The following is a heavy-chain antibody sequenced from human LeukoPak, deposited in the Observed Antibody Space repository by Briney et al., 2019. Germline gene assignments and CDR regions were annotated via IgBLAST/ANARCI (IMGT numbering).Heavy chain of an antibody. J-gene: IGHJ4*02. D-gene: IGHD1-26*01. CDR2: ISSSSSYI. CDR3: ARVVGATMSAYYFDY. Sequence: GGSLRLSCAASGFTFSSYSMNWVRQAPGKGLEWVSSISSSSSYIYYADSVKGRFTISRDNAKNSLYLQMNSLRAEDTAVYYCARVVGATMSAYYFDYWGQGTLVTVSS. V-gene: IGHV3-21*01. CDR1: GFTFSSYS.